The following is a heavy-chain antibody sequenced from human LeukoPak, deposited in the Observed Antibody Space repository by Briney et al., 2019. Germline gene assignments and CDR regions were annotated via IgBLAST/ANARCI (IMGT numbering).Heavy chain of an antibody. CDR1: GFTFSSYE. J-gene: IGHJ4*02. CDR3: ARMLAFCFDC. D-gene: IGHD3-3*02. CDR2: ISSSSSSI. V-gene: IGHV3-48*03. Sequence: PGGSLRLSCAASGFTFSSYEMNWVRQTPGKGLEWVSSISSSSSSIYYADSVKGRFTISRDNAKNSLYLQMNSLRAEDMAVYYCARMLAFCFDCWGQGTLVTVSS.